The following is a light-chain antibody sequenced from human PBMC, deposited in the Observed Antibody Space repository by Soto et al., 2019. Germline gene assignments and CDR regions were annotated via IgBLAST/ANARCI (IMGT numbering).Light chain of an antibody. CDR3: ETWDINTHVV. CDR1: SGHSSYI. Sequence: QSVLTQSSSASASLGSSVKLTCTLSSGHSSYIIAWHQQQPGKAPRYLMKLEGSGSYNKGSGVPDRFSGSSSGADRYLTISNLQFEDEADYYCETWDINTHVVFGGWTKLTFL. J-gene: IGLJ2*01. CDR2: LEGSGSY. V-gene: IGLV4-60*02.